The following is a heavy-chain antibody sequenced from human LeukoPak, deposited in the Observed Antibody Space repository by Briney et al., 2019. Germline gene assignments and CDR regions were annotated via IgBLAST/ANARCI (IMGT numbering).Heavy chain of an antibody. CDR3: ARGLSGSYSDFDY. V-gene: IGHV3-30*02. CDR1: GFTFSSYG. J-gene: IGHJ4*02. CDR2: IRYDGSNK. D-gene: IGHD1-26*01. Sequence: PGGSPRLSCAASGFTFSSYGMHWVRQAPGKGLEWVAFIRYDGSNKYYADSVKGRFTISRDNSKNTLYLQMNSLRAEDTAVYYCARGLSGSYSDFDYWGQGTLVTVSS.